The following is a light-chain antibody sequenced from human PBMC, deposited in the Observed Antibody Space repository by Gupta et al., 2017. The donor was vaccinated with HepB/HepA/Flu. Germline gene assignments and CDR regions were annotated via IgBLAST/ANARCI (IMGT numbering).Light chain of an antibody. Sequence: SYYLTQPPSVSVSPGHTARITCSGGKLGDKYACLYQQNPGQSPVLVIFQASKRPTGAPARFSGSDSGNTATLTIRGTQAGGDSYFYSQAGDSGTVVFGGGTRLTVL. CDR2: QAS. CDR1: KLGDKY. V-gene: IGLV3-1*01. J-gene: IGLJ2*01. CDR3: QAGDSGTVV.